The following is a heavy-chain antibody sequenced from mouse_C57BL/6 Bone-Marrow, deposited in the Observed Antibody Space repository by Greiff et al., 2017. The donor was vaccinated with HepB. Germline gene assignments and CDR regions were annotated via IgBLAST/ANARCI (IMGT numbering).Heavy chain of an antibody. D-gene: IGHD2-4*01. J-gene: IGHJ4*01. Sequence: DVKLVESGGGLVKPGGSLKLSCAASGFTFSSYAMSWVRQTPEKRLEWVATISDGGSYTYYPDNVKGRFTSSRDNAKNNLYLQMSHLKSEDTAMYYSARDDYDYAMDYWGQGTSVTVSS. CDR3: ARDDYDYAMDY. CDR2: ISDGGSYT. V-gene: IGHV5-4*01. CDR1: GFTFSSYA.